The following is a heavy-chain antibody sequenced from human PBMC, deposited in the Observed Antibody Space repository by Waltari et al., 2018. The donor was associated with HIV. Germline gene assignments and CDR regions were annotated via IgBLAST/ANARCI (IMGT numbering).Heavy chain of an antibody. D-gene: IGHD1-1*01. Sequence: VQTLESGGDLVQRGGYLKLYCAVSVFTFKNHAINSVRVAPGKGWGWVSCRGGSAVSGPYRDSVTCRVTIYRDKAKNTVYIQRKKMRRVVTAVYFWAESLPSSTAVTTYRYYDRRGRGTLVTCSS. CDR1: VFTFKNHA. V-gene: IGHV3-23*01. CDR3: AESLPSSTAVTTYRYYDR. J-gene: IGHJ2*01. CDR2: RGGSAVSG.